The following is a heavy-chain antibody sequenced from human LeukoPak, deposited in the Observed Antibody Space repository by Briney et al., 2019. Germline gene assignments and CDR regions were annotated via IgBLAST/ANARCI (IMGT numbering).Heavy chain of an antibody. V-gene: IGHV4-59*08. J-gene: IGHJ4*02. CDR2: IYYSGST. CDR1: GGSISSYY. Sequence: SETLSLTCTVPGGSISSYYWSWIRQPPGKGLEWIGYIYYSGSTNYNPSLKSRVTISVDTSKNQFSLKLSSVTAADTAVYYCARLGAAAGIEDYWGQGTLVTVSS. D-gene: IGHD6-13*01. CDR3: ARLGAAAGIEDY.